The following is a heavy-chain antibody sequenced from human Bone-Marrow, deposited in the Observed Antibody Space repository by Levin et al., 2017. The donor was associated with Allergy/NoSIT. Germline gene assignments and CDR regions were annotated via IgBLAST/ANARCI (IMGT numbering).Heavy chain of an antibody. V-gene: IGHV3-23*01. CDR2: ISGSGGSI. Sequence: GGSLRLSCAASGFTFSSYAMSWVRQAPGKGLEWVSTISGSGGSIYYADSVKGRFTISRDNSKNTLYLQMNSLRVEDTAVYYCAKEGGITMIVGGFDPWGQGTQVTVSS. CDR1: GFTFSSYA. D-gene: IGHD3-22*01. J-gene: IGHJ5*02. CDR3: AKEGGITMIVGGFDP.